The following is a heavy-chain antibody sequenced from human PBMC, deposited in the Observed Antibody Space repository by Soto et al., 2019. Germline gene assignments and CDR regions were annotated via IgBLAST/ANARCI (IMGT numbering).Heavy chain of an antibody. Sequence: GALRLSCAASGFTFSSYWMSWVRQAPGKGLEWVANMRQDGSEKYYVDSVKGRFTISRDNAKNSLYLQMNRLRAEDTAVYYCARSNRNDRFLGTFDIGGQGTMVTVSS. J-gene: IGHJ3*02. V-gene: IGHV3-7*01. D-gene: IGHD1-1*01. CDR2: MRQDGSEK. CDR3: ARSNRNDRFLGTFDI. CDR1: GFTFSSYW.